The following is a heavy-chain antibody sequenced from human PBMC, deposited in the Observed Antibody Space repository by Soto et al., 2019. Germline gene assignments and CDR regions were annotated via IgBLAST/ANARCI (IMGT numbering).Heavy chain of an antibody. J-gene: IGHJ5*02. Sequence: PSETLSLTCSVSGGSISSYYWSWIRQPPGKGLEWIGYIYYSGSTNYNPSLKSRVTISVDTSKNQFYLKLSSVPAADTAVYYCARVPDTAMATNWFDPWGQGTLVTVS. CDR3: ARVPDTAMATNWFDP. V-gene: IGHV4-59*01. CDR1: GGSISSYY. CDR2: IYYSGST. D-gene: IGHD5-18*01.